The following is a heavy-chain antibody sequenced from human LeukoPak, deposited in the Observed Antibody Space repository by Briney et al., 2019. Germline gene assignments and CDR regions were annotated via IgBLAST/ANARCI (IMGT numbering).Heavy chain of an antibody. D-gene: IGHD4-17*01. J-gene: IGHJ3*02. CDR3: AIVTVTYDAFDI. CDR2: IYHSGST. V-gene: IGHV4-38-2*02. Sequence: SETLSLTCTVSGYSISSGYYWGWIRQPPGKGLEWIGSIYHSGSTYYNPSLKSRVTISVDTSKNQFSLKLSSVTTADTAVYYCAIVTVTYDAFDIWGQGTMVTVSS. CDR1: GYSISSGYY.